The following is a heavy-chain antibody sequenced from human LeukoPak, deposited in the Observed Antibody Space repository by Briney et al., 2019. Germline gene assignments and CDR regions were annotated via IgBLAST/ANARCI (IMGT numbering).Heavy chain of an antibody. D-gene: IGHD3-22*01. Sequence: PGRSLRLSCAASGFTFDDYAMHSVRPAPGKGLEWVSRISWNSGSIGYADSVKGRFTISRDNAKNSLYLQMNSLRAEDTALYYCAKDRGYDSSGYYFDYWGQGTLVTVSS. CDR3: AKDRGYDSSGYYFDY. CDR1: GFTFDDYA. V-gene: IGHV3-9*01. J-gene: IGHJ4*02. CDR2: ISWNSGSI.